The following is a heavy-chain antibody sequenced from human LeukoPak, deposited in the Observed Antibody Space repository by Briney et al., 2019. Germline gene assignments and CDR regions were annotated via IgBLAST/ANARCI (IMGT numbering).Heavy chain of an antibody. CDR2: ISNSGGFT. D-gene: IGHD6-13*01. Sequence: GGSLRLSCAASGFTFSSYAMTWVRQAPGKGLEWVSGISNSGGFTYYADSVKGRLTIPRDNSKTTLYLQMNSLRAEDTALYYCAILYSTNYWGEGTLVTVSS. J-gene: IGHJ4*02. CDR3: AILYSTNY. CDR1: GFTFSSYA. V-gene: IGHV3-23*01.